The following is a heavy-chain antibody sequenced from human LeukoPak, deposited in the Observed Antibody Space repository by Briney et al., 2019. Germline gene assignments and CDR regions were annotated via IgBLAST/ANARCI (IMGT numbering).Heavy chain of an antibody. CDR2: INTNTGNP. Sequence: ASVKVSCKASGGTFSGYAISWVRQAPGQGLEWMGWINTNTGNPTYAQGFTGRFVFSLDTSVSTAYLQISSLKAEDTAVYYCARDYYDSSGYYQFDYWGQGTLVTVSS. V-gene: IGHV7-4-1*02. D-gene: IGHD3-22*01. J-gene: IGHJ4*02. CDR3: ARDYYDSSGYYQFDY. CDR1: GGTFSGYA.